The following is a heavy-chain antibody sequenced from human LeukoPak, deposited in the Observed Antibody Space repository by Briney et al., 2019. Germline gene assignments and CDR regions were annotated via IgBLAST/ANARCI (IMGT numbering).Heavy chain of an antibody. D-gene: IGHD3-22*01. CDR3: ARLYYDASGYPDY. J-gene: IGHJ4*02. CDR1: GXSFTSYW. Sequence: KDGESLKISFKGSGXSFTSYWIGWVRQMPGKGLEWMGIIYPDDSDTRYSPSFQGQVTISADRSINTTYLQWSSLKASDTAMYYCARLYYDASGYPDYWGQGALVTVSS. CDR2: IYPDDSDT. V-gene: IGHV5-51*01.